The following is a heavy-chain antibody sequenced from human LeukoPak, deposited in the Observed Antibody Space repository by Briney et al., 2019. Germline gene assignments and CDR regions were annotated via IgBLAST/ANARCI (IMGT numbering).Heavy chain of an antibody. CDR2: MNPNSGNT. Sequence: ASVTVSYKASGYTFTSYDINWVRQAPGQGLEWMGWMNPNSGNTGYAQKFQGRVTMTRNTSISTAYMELSSLRSEDTAVYYCARGTNYGSGSYLFDYWGQGTLVTVSS. D-gene: IGHD3-10*01. J-gene: IGHJ4*02. CDR3: ARGTNYGSGSYLFDY. V-gene: IGHV1-8*01. CDR1: GYTFTSYD.